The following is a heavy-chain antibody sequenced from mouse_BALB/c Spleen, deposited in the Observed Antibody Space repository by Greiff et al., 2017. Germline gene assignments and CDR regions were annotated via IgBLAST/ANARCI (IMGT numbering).Heavy chain of an antibody. V-gene: IGHV5-12-1*01. D-gene: IGHD1-1*01. CDR2: ISSGGGST. Sequence: EVKLVESGGGLVKPGGSLKLSCAASGFAFSSYDMSWVRQTPEKRLEWVAYISSGGGSTYYPDTVKGRFTISRDNAKNTLYLQMSSLKSEDTAMYYCARQGYGSSWFAYWGQGTLVTVSA. J-gene: IGHJ3*01. CDR3: ARQGYGSSWFAY. CDR1: GFAFSSYD.